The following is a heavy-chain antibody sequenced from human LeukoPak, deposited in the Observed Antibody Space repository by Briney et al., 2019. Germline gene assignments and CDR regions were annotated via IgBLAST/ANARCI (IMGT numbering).Heavy chain of an antibody. CDR3: ARARIAVAGKSRGMDV. CDR1: GFTFSSYS. V-gene: IGHV3-21*01. Sequence: GGSLRLSCAASGFTFSSYSMNWVRQAPGKGLEWVSSISSSSSYIYYADSVKGRFTISRDNAKNSLYLQMNSLRAEDTAVYYCARARIAVAGKSRGMDVWGQGTTVTVSS. J-gene: IGHJ6*02. D-gene: IGHD6-19*01. CDR2: ISSSSSYI.